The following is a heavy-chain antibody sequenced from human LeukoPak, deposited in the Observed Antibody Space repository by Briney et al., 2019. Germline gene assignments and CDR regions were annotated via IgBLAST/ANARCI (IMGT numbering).Heavy chain of an antibody. Sequence: GGSLRLSCAASGFTFSSHGMNWVRQAPGKGLEWVSGISPSGGITYYTDSVKGRFTISRDNSKNTVSLQMNSLRGDDTAVYYCAKARSSSSNVFDIWGQGTMVTVSS. CDR1: GFTFSSHG. CDR2: ISPSGGIT. V-gene: IGHV3-23*01. J-gene: IGHJ3*02. CDR3: AKARSSSSNVFDI. D-gene: IGHD6-13*01.